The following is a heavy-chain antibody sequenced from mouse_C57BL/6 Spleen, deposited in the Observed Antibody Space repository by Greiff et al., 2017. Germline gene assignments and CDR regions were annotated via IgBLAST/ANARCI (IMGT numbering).Heavy chain of an antibody. CDR1: GYTFTSYW. V-gene: IGHV1-69*01. Sequence: QVQLQQPGAELVMPGASVKLSCKASGYTFTSYWMHWVKRRPGQGLEWIGEIDPSDSYTNYNQKFKGKSTLTVDKSSSTAYMQLSSLTSEDSAVYYCANDYDVRFAYWGQGTLVTVSA. D-gene: IGHD2-4*01. CDR2: IDPSDSYT. CDR3: ANDYDVRFAY. J-gene: IGHJ3*01.